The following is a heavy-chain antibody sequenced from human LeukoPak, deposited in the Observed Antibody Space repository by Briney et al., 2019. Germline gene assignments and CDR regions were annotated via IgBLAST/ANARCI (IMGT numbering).Heavy chain of an antibody. CDR3: ARAKRYCSSTSCYGILDY. CDR2: ISSSSSTI. V-gene: IGHV3-48*04. Sequence: GGSLRLSCAASGFTFSSYSVNWVRQAPGKGLEWVSYISSSSSTIYYADSVKGRFTISRDNAKNSLYLQMNSLRAEDTALYHCARAKRYCSSTSCYGILDYWGQGTLVTVSS. J-gene: IGHJ4*02. D-gene: IGHD2-2*01. CDR1: GFTFSSYS.